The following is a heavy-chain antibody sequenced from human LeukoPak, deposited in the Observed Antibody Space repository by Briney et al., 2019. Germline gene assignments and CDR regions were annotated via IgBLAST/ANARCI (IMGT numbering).Heavy chain of an antibody. CDR2: IKTDGRTT. D-gene: IGHD3-16*01. J-gene: IGHJ4*02. V-gene: IGHV3-74*01. CDR1: GMTFSNHW. CDR3: TTGPSYGYEW. Sequence: GGSLRLSCAAPGMTFSNHWMHWVRHAPGKGLVWVSLIKTDGRTTIYADSVRGRFTISRDNGRSTLYLQMNSLRAEDTAIYYCTTGPSYGYEWWGQGTEVTVSS.